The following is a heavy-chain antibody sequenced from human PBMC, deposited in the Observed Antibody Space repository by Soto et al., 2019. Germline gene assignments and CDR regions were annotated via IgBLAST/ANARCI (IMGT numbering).Heavy chain of an antibody. Sequence: QVQLVQSGAAVKKPGASVKVSCKASGFSFTGYYIHWLRQAPGQGLEWMGWINAHSGGTEYAQKFQGSVTLTRDTSIATAYLTLTSLTSDDTALYYCAKDLTRQLAYWLDPWGQGTQVTVSS. V-gene: IGHV1-2*02. CDR3: AKDLTRQLAYWLDP. CDR2: INAHSGGT. J-gene: IGHJ5*02. D-gene: IGHD6-6*01. CDR1: GFSFTGYY.